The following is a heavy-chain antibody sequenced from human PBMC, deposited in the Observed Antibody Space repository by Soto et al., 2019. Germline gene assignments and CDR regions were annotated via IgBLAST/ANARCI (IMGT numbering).Heavy chain of an antibody. V-gene: IGHV1-69*08. CDR2: IIPILGIA. CDR1: GGTFSSYT. Sequence: QVQLVQSGAEVKKPGSSVKVSCKASGGTFSSYTISWVRQAPGQGLEWMGRIIPILGIANYAQKFQGRVTSTADKSTSTAYMELSSLRSEYTAVYYCARDQRGYGILGSGWFEPWGQGTLVTVSS. D-gene: IGHD3-9*01. J-gene: IGHJ5*02. CDR3: ARDQRGYGILGSGWFEP.